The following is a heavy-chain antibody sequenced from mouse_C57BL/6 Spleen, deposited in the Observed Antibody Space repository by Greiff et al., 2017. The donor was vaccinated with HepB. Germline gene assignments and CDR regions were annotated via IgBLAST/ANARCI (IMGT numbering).Heavy chain of an antibody. CDR3: AREEPYGGFAY. V-gene: IGHV1-82*01. CDR2: IYPGDGDT. J-gene: IGHJ3*01. Sequence: QVQLQQSGPELVKPGASVKISCKASGYAFSSSWMNWVKQRPGKGLEWIGRIYPGDGDTNYDGKFKGKATLTADKSSSTAYMQLSSLTSEDSAVYFCAREEPYGGFAYWGQGTLVTVSA. D-gene: IGHD1-1*01. CDR1: GYAFSSSW.